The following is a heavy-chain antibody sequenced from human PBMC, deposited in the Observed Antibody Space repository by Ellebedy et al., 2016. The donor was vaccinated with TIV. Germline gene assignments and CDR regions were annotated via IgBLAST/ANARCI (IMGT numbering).Heavy chain of an antibody. V-gene: IGHV1-18*01. Sequence: ASVKVSXXASGYTFTRYGISWVRQAAGQGLEWMGWSNPYYGNTNYAQKFQGRVTMTTDTSTSIAYMELRSLRSDDTAVYYCARDPGYSSSWDPYNWFDPWGQGTLVTVSS. CDR3: ARDPGYSSSWDPYNWFDP. CDR1: GYTFTRYG. J-gene: IGHJ5*02. D-gene: IGHD6-13*01. CDR2: SNPYYGNT.